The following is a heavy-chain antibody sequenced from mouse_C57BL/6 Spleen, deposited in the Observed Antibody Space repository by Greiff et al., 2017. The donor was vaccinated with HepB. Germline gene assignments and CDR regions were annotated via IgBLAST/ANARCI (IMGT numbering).Heavy chain of an antibody. Sequence: QVQLQQSGAELVKPGASVKLSCKASGYTFTSYWMHWVKQRPGQGLEWIGMIHPNSGSTNYNEKFKSKATLTVDKSSSTAYMQLSSLTSEDSAVYYCARHLPGGFAYWGQGTLVTVSA. J-gene: IGHJ3*01. CDR1: GYTFTSYW. CDR2: IHPNSGST. CDR3: ARHLPGGFAY. V-gene: IGHV1-64*01.